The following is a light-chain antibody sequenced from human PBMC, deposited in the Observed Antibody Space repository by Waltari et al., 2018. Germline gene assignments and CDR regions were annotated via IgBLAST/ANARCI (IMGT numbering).Light chain of an antibody. V-gene: IGKV1-39*01. CDR3: QQSYSTPYT. CDR1: QSISSY. J-gene: IGKJ2*01. CDR2: AAS. Sequence: DIQVTQSPSSLSVSVGDRVTITCRASQSISSYLNWYQQKPGKAPKLLIFAASSLESGVPSMFSGSGSGTDFTLTISSLQPEDFATYYCQQSYSTPYTFGQGTKLEIE.